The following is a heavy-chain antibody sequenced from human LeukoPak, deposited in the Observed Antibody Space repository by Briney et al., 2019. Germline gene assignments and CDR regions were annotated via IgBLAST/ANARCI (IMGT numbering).Heavy chain of an antibody. Sequence: GGSLRLSCAASGFTFSSYEMNWVRQAPGKGLEWVSYISSSGSTIYYADSVKGRFTISRDNAKNSLYLQMNSLRAEDTAVYYCAILRGYYYGSSGYYRHDAFDIWGQGTTVTVSS. D-gene: IGHD3-22*01. V-gene: IGHV3-48*03. CDR1: GFTFSSYE. J-gene: IGHJ3*02. CDR2: ISSSGSTI. CDR3: AILRGYYYGSSGYYRHDAFDI.